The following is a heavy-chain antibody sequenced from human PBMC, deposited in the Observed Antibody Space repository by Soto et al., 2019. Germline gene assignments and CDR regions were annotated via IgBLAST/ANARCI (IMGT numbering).Heavy chain of an antibody. Sequence: QVQLQESGPGLVKPSQTLSLTCTVSGGSISSGGYYWIWIRQHPGKGLECIGYIYYSGRTYYNPSLKRRVTISVDTSKNQFSLRLSSVPAADTAVYYCAREASIWGQGNLVTVSS. J-gene: IGHJ4*02. CDR3: AREASI. V-gene: IGHV4-31*03. CDR2: IYYSGRT. CDR1: GGSISSGGYY.